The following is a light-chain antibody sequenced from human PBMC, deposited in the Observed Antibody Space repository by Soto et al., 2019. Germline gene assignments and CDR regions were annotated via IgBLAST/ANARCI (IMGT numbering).Light chain of an antibody. J-gene: IGLJ2*01. V-gene: IGLV2-14*01. CDR1: SSDVGDYNY. Sequence: QSALTQPASVSGSPGQSITISCTGTSSDVGDYNYVSWYQQHPGKAPKLMIYEVSNRPSGVSNRFSGSKSGNTASLTVSGLQAEDEADYDCSSYTSSSTPVVFGGGTKLTVL. CDR2: EVS. CDR3: SSYTSSSTPVV.